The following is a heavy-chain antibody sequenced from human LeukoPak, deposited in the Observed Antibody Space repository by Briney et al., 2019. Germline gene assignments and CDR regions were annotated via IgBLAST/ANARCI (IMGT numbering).Heavy chain of an antibody. CDR2: INSGGTVT. V-gene: IGHV3-74*01. Sequence: LGGSLRLSCAASGFTFSDFWMHWVRQAPGKGLVWVSRINSGGTVTNYADSVKGRLTISRDNAKNTLYLQMNSLRAEDTAVYYCARGHSVIVIMGDAFDIWGQGTMVTVSP. J-gene: IGHJ3*02. CDR3: ARGHSVIVIMGDAFDI. CDR1: GFTFSDFW. D-gene: IGHD3-22*01.